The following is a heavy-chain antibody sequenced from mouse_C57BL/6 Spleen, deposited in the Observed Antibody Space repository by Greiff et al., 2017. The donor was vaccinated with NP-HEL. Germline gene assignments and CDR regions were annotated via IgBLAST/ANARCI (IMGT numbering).Heavy chain of an antibody. CDR3: ARDASPFDY. CDR1: GFTFSSYA. D-gene: IGHD6-1*01. V-gene: IGHV5-4*01. CDR2: ISDGGSYT. J-gene: IGHJ2*01. Sequence: EVKVVESGGGLVKPGGSLKLSCAASGFTFSSYAMSWVRQTPEKRLEWVATISDGGSYTYYPDNVKGRFTISRDNAKNNLYLQMSHLKSEDTAMYYCARDASPFDYWGQGTTLTVSS.